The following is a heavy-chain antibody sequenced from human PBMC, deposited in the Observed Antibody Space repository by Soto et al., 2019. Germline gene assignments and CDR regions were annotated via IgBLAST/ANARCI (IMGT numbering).Heavy chain of an antibody. CDR1: GFTFSSYW. Sequence: PGGSLRLSCAASGFTFSSYWMHWVRQAPGKGLVWVSRINSDGSSTSYADSVKGRFTISRDNAKNTLYLQMNSLRAEDTAVYYSARLGEDYYYYYGMDVWGQGTTVTVSS. J-gene: IGHJ6*02. CDR2: INSDGSST. V-gene: IGHV3-74*01. CDR3: ARLGEDYYYYYGMDV. D-gene: IGHD2-21*01.